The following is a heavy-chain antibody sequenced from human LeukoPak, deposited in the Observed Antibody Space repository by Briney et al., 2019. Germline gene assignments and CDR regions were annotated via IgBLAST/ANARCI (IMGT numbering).Heavy chain of an antibody. CDR3: ASRYDYSNYIDY. V-gene: IGHV4-39*01. Sequence: TETLSLTCTVSGGSISSSSYYWGWIRQPPGKGLEWIGTIYYSGSTYYNPSLKSRVTISVDTSKNQFSLKLSSVTAADTAVYYCASRYDYSNYIDYWGQGTLVTVSS. D-gene: IGHD4-11*01. CDR1: GGSISSSSYY. CDR2: IYYSGST. J-gene: IGHJ4*02.